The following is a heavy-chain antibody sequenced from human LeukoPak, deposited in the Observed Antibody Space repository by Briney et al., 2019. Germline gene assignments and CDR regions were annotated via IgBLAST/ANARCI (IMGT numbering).Heavy chain of an antibody. D-gene: IGHD5-12*01. J-gene: IGHJ4*02. V-gene: IGHV4-59*01. CDR1: GGSISSYY. CDR3: ARAPATWGNYFDY. CDR2: IYYSGST. Sequence: SETLSLTCTVSGGSISSYYWSWIRQPPGKGLEWIGYIYYSGSTNYNPSLKSRVTISVDTSKNQFSLKLSSVTTADTAVYYCARAPATWGNYFDYWGQGTLVTVSS.